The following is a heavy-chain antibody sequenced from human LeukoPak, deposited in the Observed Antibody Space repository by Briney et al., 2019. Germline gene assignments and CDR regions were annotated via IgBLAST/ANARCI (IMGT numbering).Heavy chain of an antibody. CDR3: VRGAVGTGVWFDP. CDR2: INIDGATT. Sequence: PGGSLRLSCAASGFTFSGYWMHWVRQAPGKGLEWVSRINIDGATTNYADSVKGRFTISRDNAKNTLNLKMNSLRADDTAVYYCVRGAVGTGVWFDPWGQGTLVTVSS. CDR1: GFTFSGYW. J-gene: IGHJ5*02. D-gene: IGHD1-26*01. V-gene: IGHV3-74*01.